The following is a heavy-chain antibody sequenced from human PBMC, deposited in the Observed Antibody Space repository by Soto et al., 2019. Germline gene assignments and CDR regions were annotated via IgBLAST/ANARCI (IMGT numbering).Heavy chain of an antibody. Sequence: QVQLQESGPGLVKPSQTLSLTCTVSGGSISSGGYYLSWIRQHPWKGLEWIGYIYYSGSTYYNPSIKSRVTISVDTSKNQFSLKLSSVTAADTAVYYCARELHMYSSSSRAFDIWGQGTMVTVSS. CDR1: GGSISSGGYY. CDR3: ARELHMYSSSSRAFDI. CDR2: IYYSGST. J-gene: IGHJ3*02. D-gene: IGHD6-6*01. V-gene: IGHV4-31*03.